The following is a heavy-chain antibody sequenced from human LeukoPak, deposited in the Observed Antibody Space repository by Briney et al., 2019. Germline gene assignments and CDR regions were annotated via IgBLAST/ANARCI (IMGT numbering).Heavy chain of an antibody. CDR2: IRYDGSNK. D-gene: IGHD2-2*01. CDR3: ARDRRGYCSSTSCYQSFDY. CDR1: GFTFSSYG. V-gene: IGHV3-30*02. Sequence: GGSLRLSCAASGFTFSSYGMHWVRQAPGKGLEWVAFIRYDGSNKYYADSVKGRFTISRDNSKNTLYLQMNSLRAEDTAVYYCARDRRGYCSSTSCYQSFDYWGQGTLVTVSS. J-gene: IGHJ4*02.